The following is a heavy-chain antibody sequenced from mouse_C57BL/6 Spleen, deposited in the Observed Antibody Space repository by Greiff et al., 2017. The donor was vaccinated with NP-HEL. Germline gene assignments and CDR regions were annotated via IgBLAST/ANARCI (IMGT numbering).Heavy chain of an antibody. Sequence: EVKLMESGGGLVKPGGSLKLSCAASGFTFSDYGMHWVRQAPEKGLEWVAYISSGSSTIYYADTVKGRFTISRDNAKNTLFLQMTSLRSEDTAMYYCASYSNYGYAMDYWGQGTSVTVSS. J-gene: IGHJ4*01. CDR1: GFTFSDYG. D-gene: IGHD2-5*01. CDR2: ISSGSSTI. V-gene: IGHV5-17*01. CDR3: ASYSNYGYAMDY.